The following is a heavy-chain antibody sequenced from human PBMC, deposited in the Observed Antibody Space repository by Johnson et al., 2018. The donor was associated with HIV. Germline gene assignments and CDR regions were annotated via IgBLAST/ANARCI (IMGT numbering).Heavy chain of an antibody. V-gene: IGHV3-30-3*01. CDR3: ARDPRLGELKIDRRGYAFDI. Sequence: QVQLVESGGGVVQPGRSLRLSCAASRFTFNSYAMHWVRQASGKGLEWVAVISYDGSNKYYADSVKGRFTISRDNSKNTLYLQMNSLRAEDTAVYYCARDPRLGELKIDRRGYAFDIWGQGTMVTVSS. D-gene: IGHD3-16*01. J-gene: IGHJ3*02. CDR1: RFTFNSYA. CDR2: ISYDGSNK.